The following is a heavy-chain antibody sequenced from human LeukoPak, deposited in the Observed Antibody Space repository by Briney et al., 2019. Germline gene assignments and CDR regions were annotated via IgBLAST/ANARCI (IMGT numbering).Heavy chain of an antibody. CDR1: QFTFNGSW. CDR2: MYATGSQK. D-gene: IGHD1-1*01. J-gene: IGHJ4*02. V-gene: IGHV3-7*01. Sequence: PGGSLRLSCADSQFTFNGSWMNWVRQAPGKGLEWVANMYATGSQKHYVDSVKGRFTISKDNPGASLFLDMHSLRAEDTAIYYCAIWTSGNYWGQGTLVTVSS. CDR3: AIWTSGNY.